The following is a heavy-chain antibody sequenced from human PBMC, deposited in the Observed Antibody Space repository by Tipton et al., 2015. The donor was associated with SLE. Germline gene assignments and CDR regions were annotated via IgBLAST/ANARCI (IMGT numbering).Heavy chain of an antibody. Sequence: TLSLTCTVSGGSISSSSYYWGWIRQPPGKGLEWIGEINHSGSTNYNPSLKSRVTISVDTSKNQFSLKLSSVTAADTAVYYCARAGGRLFVMDAFDIWGQGTMVTVSS. J-gene: IGHJ3*02. CDR3: ARAGGRLFVMDAFDI. D-gene: IGHD2-21*01. V-gene: IGHV4-39*07. CDR1: GGSISSSSYY. CDR2: INHSGST.